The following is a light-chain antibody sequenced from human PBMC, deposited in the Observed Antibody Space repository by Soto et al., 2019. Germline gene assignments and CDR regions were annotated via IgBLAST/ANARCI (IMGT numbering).Light chain of an antibody. CDR1: QGISNY. CDR2: DAS. Sequence: IQLTQSPSSLSTSVGDRVTITCRASQGISNYLAWYQQKPGNAPKLLIYDASTLQSGVPSRFSGSGSGTDCNLPISSLQPEDFATYYCQQLNSYPLTFGQGPRLEIK. J-gene: IGKJ5*01. CDR3: QQLNSYPLT. V-gene: IGKV1-9*01.